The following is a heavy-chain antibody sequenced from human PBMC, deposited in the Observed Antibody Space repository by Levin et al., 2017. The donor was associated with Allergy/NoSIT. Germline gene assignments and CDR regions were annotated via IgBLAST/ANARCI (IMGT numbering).Heavy chain of an antibody. J-gene: IGHJ3*02. D-gene: IGHD3-10*01. V-gene: IGHV5-51*01. Sequence: GESLKISCKGSGYSFTSYWIAWVRQMPGKGLEWMGIIYPGDSDTTYSPSFQGQVTISADKSISTAYLQWSSLKASDTAMYYCARPPYYYGSGSTPDVFDIWGQGTKVTVSS. CDR3: ARPPYYYGSGSTPDVFDI. CDR1: GYSFTSYW. CDR2: IYPGDSDT.